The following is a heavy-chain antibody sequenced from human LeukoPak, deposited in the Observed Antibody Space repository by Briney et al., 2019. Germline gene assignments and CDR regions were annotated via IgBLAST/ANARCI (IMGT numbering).Heavy chain of an antibody. CDR2: ISGSGGST. CDR1: GFTFSSYA. CDR3: ARVSSSSWPLYYFDY. V-gene: IGHV3-23*01. D-gene: IGHD6-13*01. Sequence: GSLRLSCAASGFTFSSYAMSWVRQAPGKGLEWVSAISGSGGSTYYADSVKGRFTISRDNSKNTLYLQMNSLRAEDTAVYYCARVSSSSWPLYYFDYWGQGTLVTVSS. J-gene: IGHJ4*02.